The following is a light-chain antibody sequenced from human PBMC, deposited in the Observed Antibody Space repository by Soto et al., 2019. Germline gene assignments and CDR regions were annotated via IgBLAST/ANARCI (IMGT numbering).Light chain of an antibody. J-gene: IGKJ1*01. Sequence: EIVLMQSPGTLSLSPGERATLSCRASQSVTSPFLAWYQQKPGQPPRLLIYSTSGRATGIPDRFSGSGSGTDFTLTISSLEPEDSAVYYCQQYGSSPRTFGQGTKVEV. CDR2: STS. CDR1: QSVTSPF. CDR3: QQYGSSPRT. V-gene: IGKV3-20*01.